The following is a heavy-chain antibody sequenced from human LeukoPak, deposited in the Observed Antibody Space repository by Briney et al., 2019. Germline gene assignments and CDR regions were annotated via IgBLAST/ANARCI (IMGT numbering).Heavy chain of an antibody. D-gene: IGHD6-13*01. CDR1: GYSISSGYD. V-gene: IGHV4-38-2*02. CDR3: ARDQYSSSSRLLDY. CDR2: IYHSGST. Sequence: SETLSLTCAVSGYSISSGYDWGWIRQPPGKGLEWIGSIYHSGSTYYNPSLKSRVTISVDTSKNQFSLKLSSVTAADTAVYYCARDQYSSSSRLLDYWGQGTLVTVSS. J-gene: IGHJ4*02.